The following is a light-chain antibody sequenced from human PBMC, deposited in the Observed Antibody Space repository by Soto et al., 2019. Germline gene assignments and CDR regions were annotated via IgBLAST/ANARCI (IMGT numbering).Light chain of an antibody. CDR2: GAS. V-gene: IGKV3-15*01. J-gene: IGKJ1*01. CDR1: QSVKSSY. CDR3: QQYSDWPPWT. Sequence: EIVLTQSPGTLSLSPGERATLPCRASQSVKSSYLAWYQHKPGQAPRLLIFGASTRATGIPARFSGGGSGTEFTLTISSLQSEDFAVYYCQQYSDWPPWTFGQGTKVEIK.